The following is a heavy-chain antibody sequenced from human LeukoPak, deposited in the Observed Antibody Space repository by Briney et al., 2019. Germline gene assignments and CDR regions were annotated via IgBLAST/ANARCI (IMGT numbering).Heavy chain of an antibody. Sequence: PSETLSLTCTVSGGSISGHYWTWIRQPPGKGLEWIGEINHSGSTNYNPSLKSRVTISVDTSKNQFSLKLSSVTAADTAVYYCARGGDSFGYWGQGTLVTVSS. D-gene: IGHD3-16*01. CDR2: INHSGST. J-gene: IGHJ4*02. CDR1: GGSISGHY. CDR3: ARGGDSFGY. V-gene: IGHV4-34*01.